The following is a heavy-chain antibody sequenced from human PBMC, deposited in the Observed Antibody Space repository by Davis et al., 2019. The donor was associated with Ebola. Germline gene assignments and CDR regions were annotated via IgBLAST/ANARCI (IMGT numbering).Heavy chain of an antibody. Sequence: GESLKISCTASGYTFTTYWIGWVRQMPGKGLEWMGIIYPGDSDTRYSPSFQGQVTISAATSISTAYLQWSSLKASDTAMYYCARRGGWSGAFLDYWGQGTLVTVSS. CDR2: IYPGDSDT. CDR1: GYTFTTYW. J-gene: IGHJ4*02. V-gene: IGHV5-51*01. CDR3: ARRGGWSGAFLDY. D-gene: IGHD3-3*02.